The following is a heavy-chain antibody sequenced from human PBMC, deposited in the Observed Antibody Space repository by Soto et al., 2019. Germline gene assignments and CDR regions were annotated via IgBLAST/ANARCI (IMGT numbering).Heavy chain of an antibody. CDR3: AISTGGFGGLFVVPSDY. CDR1: GFTYESYD. CDR2: INSGGTVA. J-gene: IGHJ4*02. Sequence: VGSPRLFRAASGFTYESYDMSWVQHAPGTVLEWVSGINSGGTVAHYAISVMCRFAMFRDFSKNTLSLEMNSLRTDDTGLYYSAISTGGFGGLFVVPSDYWGEGTLVTVSS. V-gene: IGHV3-23*01. D-gene: IGHD3-16*02.